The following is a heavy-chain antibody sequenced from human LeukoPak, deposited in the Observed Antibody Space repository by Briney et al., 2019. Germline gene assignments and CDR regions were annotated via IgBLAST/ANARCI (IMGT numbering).Heavy chain of an antibody. CDR3: ARRRYYYDSSANDAFDI. Sequence: GGSLRLSCAASGFTFSSYWMHWVRQAPGKGRVGVSRINSDGSSTSYADSVEGRFTISRDNAKNTLYLQMNSLRAEDKAAYYCARRRYYYDSSANDAFDIWGQGTMVTVSS. CDR1: GFTFSSYW. V-gene: IGHV3-74*01. J-gene: IGHJ3*02. D-gene: IGHD3-22*01. CDR2: INSDGSST.